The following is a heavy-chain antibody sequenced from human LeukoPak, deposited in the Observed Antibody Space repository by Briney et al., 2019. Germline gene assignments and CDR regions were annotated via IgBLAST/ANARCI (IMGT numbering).Heavy chain of an antibody. J-gene: IGHJ6*02. CDR1: GFTFSIYD. CDR3: AKVMARYCSGGSCYPVSSYGMDA. CDR2: ISGRGGNT. Sequence: GGSLRLSCAAAGFTFSIYDMSWVRQAPGKGLVWVSGISGRGGNTYYADSVKGRLTICGDNSKNTQYLQINTLRAEDTAGYYCAKVMARYCSGGSCYPVSSYGMDAWGQGTTVTVSS. D-gene: IGHD2-15*01. V-gene: IGHV3-23*01.